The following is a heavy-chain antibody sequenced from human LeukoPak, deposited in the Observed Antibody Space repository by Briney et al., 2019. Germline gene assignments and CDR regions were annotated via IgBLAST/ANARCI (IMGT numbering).Heavy chain of an antibody. Sequence: SVKVSCKASGGTFSSYAISWVRQAPGQGLEWMGGIIPIFGTANYAQKFQGRVTITADESTSTGYMELSSLRSEDTAVYYCARAEDIVATKYSVGAFDIWGQGTMVTVSS. J-gene: IGHJ3*02. V-gene: IGHV1-69*01. CDR3: ARAEDIVATKYSVGAFDI. CDR2: IIPIFGTA. D-gene: IGHD5-12*01. CDR1: GGTFSSYA.